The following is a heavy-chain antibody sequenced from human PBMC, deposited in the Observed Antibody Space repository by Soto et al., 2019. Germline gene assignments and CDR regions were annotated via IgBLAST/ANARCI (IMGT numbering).Heavy chain of an antibody. V-gene: IGHV1-24*01. CDR2: FDPEDGET. CDR3: ATDCLNGYSSASYYFDY. Sequence: ASVKVSCKVSGYTLTELSMHWVRQAPGKGLEWMGGFDPEDGETIYAQKFQGRVTMTEDTSTDTAYMDLSSLRSEDTAVYYCATDCLNGYSSASYYFDYWGQGTLVTVSS. CDR1: GYTLTELS. J-gene: IGHJ4*02. D-gene: IGHD6-19*01.